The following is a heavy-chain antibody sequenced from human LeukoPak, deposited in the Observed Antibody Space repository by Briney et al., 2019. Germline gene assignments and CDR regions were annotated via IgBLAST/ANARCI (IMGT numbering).Heavy chain of an antibody. CDR3: ARQFGVVIRDYYYMDV. V-gene: IGHV4-39*01. J-gene: IGHJ6*03. D-gene: IGHD3-3*01. Sequence: SETLSLTCTVSGGSISSSSYYWGWIRQPPGKGLEWIGSIYYSGSTYYNPSLKSRVTISVDTSKNQFSLKLSSVTAADTAVYYCARQFGVVIRDYYYMDVWGKGTTVTVSS. CDR2: IYYSGST. CDR1: GGSISSSSYY.